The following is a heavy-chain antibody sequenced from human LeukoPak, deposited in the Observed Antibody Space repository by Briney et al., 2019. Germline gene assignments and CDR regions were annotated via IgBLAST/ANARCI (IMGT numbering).Heavy chain of an antibody. CDR2: IYYRGST. D-gene: IGHD6-19*01. V-gene: IGHV4-61*08. Sequence: SETLSLTCTVSGDSISSGDYYWSWIRQPPGKGLEWIGYIYYRGSTNYNPSLKSRVTISPDTSKNQFSLKLSSVTAADTAVYYCARVGSSGWPDYYYYYMDVWGKGTTVTVSS. J-gene: IGHJ6*03. CDR1: GDSISSGDYY. CDR3: ARVGSSGWPDYYYYYMDV.